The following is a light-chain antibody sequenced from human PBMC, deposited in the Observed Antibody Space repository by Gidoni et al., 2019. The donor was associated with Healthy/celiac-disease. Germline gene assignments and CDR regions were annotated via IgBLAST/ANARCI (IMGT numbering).Light chain of an antibody. Sequence: DIVMAQSPDSLAASLGERATINCKSSQSVLYSSNNKNYLPWYQQKPGHPPKLLIYWAATRESGVPERFSGGGSGTDLTLTISSLQAEDVAVYYCQQYYSTPRTFGQGTKVEIK. J-gene: IGKJ1*01. CDR1: QSVLYSSNNKNY. CDR3: QQYYSTPRT. V-gene: IGKV4-1*01. CDR2: WAA.